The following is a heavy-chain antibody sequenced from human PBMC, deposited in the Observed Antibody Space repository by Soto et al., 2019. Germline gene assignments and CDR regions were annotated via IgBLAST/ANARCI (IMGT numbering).Heavy chain of an antibody. CDR3: AATTHYDFWSGYFTGVAFDI. CDR1: GFTVIDSA. D-gene: IGHD3-3*01. J-gene: IGHJ3*02. V-gene: IGHV1-58*01. Sequence: SVKVSCNASGFTVIDSAWQWVRQARGQPLEWIGYIVVGNGNTNFAQRFQERVTFSSDKSRGTAYMELRSLRSEDTAVYYCAATTHYDFWSGYFTGVAFDIWGQGTKVTVSS. CDR2: IVVGNGNT.